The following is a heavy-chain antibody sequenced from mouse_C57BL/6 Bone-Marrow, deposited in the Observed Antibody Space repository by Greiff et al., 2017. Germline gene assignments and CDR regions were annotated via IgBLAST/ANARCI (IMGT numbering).Heavy chain of an antibody. CDR1: GFTFSSYG. Sequence: EVQLVESGGDLVKPGGSLKLSCAASGFTFSSYGMSWVRQTPDKRLEWVATISSGGSYIYYPDSVKGRFTISRDNAKNTLYLQMNSLKSEDTAMYYCARLDSSDYIDYWGQGTSLTVSS. V-gene: IGHV5-6*01. J-gene: IGHJ2*02. D-gene: IGHD3-2*02. CDR2: ISSGGSYI. CDR3: ARLDSSDYIDY.